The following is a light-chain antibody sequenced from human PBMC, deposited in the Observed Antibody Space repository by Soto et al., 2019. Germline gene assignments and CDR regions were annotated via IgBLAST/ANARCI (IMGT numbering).Light chain of an antibody. CDR1: QSINSN. J-gene: IGKJ4*01. Sequence: DIQMTQSPSSLSASVGDRVTITCRASQSINSNLNWYQQKQGKAPKVLIYAASSLQSGVPSRFSGSGSGTDFTLTISSLQPEDFATYLCQQSYSSPLTFGGGTKVEIK. CDR3: QQSYSSPLT. CDR2: AAS. V-gene: IGKV1-39*01.